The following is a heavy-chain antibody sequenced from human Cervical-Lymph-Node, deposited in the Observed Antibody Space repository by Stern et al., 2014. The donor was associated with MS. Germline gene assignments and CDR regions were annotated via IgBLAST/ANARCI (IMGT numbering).Heavy chain of an antibody. V-gene: IGHV4-30-2*01. CDR1: GGSISSGGYS. Sequence: QVQLVESGSGLVKPSQTLSLTCAVSGGSISSGGYSWSWIRQPPGKGLEWIGYIYHSGRTYYNPSLKSRVIISVDRSKNQFSLTLSSVTAADTAVYYCARSSTVTPNAFDIWGQGTMVTVSS. J-gene: IGHJ3*02. CDR2: IYHSGRT. CDR3: ARSSTVTPNAFDI. D-gene: IGHD4-17*01.